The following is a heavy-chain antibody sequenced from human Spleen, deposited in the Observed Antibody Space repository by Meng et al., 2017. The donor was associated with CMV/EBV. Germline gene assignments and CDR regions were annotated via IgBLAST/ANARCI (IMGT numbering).Heavy chain of an antibody. CDR3: AKDMGSIGLMVFAL. J-gene: IGHJ4*02. CDR2: IKQDGSEK. Sequence: GESLKISCAASGFTFSDYWMSWVRQAPGKGLEWVASIKQDGSEKYYVDSVKGRFTISRDNAKNSLYLQMNSLRDEDTALYYCAKDMGSIGLMVFALWGQGTLVTVSS. V-gene: IGHV3-7*03. D-gene: IGHD2-8*01. CDR1: GFTFSDYW.